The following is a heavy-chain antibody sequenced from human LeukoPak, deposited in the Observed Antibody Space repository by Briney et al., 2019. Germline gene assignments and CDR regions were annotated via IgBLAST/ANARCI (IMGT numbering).Heavy chain of an antibody. V-gene: IGHV4-31*03. Sequence: SETLSLTCTVSGGSISSGGYYWSWIRQHPGKGLEWIGYIYYSGNTYSNPSLKSRVSISVDTSKNQFSLKLSSMTAADTAVYYCARGRGITMIVVVITPWYFDLWGRGTLVTVSS. J-gene: IGHJ2*01. D-gene: IGHD3-22*01. CDR1: GGSISSGGYY. CDR2: IYYSGNT. CDR3: ARGRGITMIVVVITPWYFDL.